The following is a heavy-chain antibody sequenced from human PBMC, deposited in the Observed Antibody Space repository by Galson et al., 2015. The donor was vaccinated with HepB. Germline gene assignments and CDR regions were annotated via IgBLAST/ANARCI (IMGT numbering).Heavy chain of an antibody. CDR2: LWYDGTNT. Sequence: SLRLSCAASGFTFRTYAMHWVRQAPGKGLEWVAILWYDGTNTYYVDSVKGRFTISRDNSNNTLYLQMNRLRVEDTAIYYCTTTVRPGDFIDYWGQGTLVTVSS. CDR3: TTTVRPGDFIDY. CDR1: GFTFRTYA. D-gene: IGHD3-16*01. V-gene: IGHV3-33*01. J-gene: IGHJ4*02.